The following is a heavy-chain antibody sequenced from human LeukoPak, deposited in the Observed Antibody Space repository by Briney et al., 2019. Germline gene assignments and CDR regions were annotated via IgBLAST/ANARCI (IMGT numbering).Heavy chain of an antibody. D-gene: IGHD2-2*01. CDR3: ARLAPAAYPW. Sequence: SETLSLTCTVSGGSISSSSYYWGWIRQPPGKGLEWIGSIYYSGSTYYNPSLKSRVTISVDTSKNQFSLKLSSVTAADTAVYYCARLAPAAYPWWGQGTLVTVSS. CDR1: GGSISSSSYY. V-gene: IGHV4-39*01. CDR2: IYYSGST. J-gene: IGHJ4*02.